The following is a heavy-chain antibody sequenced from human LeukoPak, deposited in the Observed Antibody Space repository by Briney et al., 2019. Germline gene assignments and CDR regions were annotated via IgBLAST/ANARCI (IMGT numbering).Heavy chain of an antibody. V-gene: IGHV1-24*01. Sequence: ASVKVSCKVSGYSLTDLSIHWVRQAPGKGLEWMGGFDPEDGETIYAQKFQGRVTMTEDTSTDTAYMELSSLRSGDTAVYYCAARDCSRTTCQTHFDYWGQGTLVTVSS. D-gene: IGHD2-2*01. CDR2: FDPEDGET. J-gene: IGHJ4*02. CDR1: GYSLTDLS. CDR3: AARDCSRTTCQTHFDY.